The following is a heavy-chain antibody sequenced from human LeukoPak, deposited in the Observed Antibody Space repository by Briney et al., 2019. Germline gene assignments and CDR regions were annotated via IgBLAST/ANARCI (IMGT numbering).Heavy chain of an antibody. J-gene: IGHJ4*02. D-gene: IGHD5-24*01. CDR2: INPNSGGT. Sequence: ASVKVSCKASGYTFTGYYMHWVRQAPGQGLEWMGWINPNSGGTNYAQKFQGGVTMTRDTSISTAYMELSRLRSDDTAVYYCARVEVEMATSLPTPFDYWGQGTLVTVSS. CDR3: ARVEVEMATSLPTPFDY. CDR1: GYTFTGYY. V-gene: IGHV1-2*02.